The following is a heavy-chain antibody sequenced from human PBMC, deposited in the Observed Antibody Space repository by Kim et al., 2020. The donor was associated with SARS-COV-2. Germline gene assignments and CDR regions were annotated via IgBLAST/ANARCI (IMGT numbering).Heavy chain of an antibody. V-gene: IGHV4-39*01. D-gene: IGHD2-2*01. CDR2: IYYSGST. CDR3: ARALVYEIVVVPAAIDY. J-gene: IGHJ4*02. Sequence: SETLSLTCTVSGGSISSSSYYWGWIRQPPGKGLEWIGSIYYSGSTYYNPSLKSRVTISVDTSKNQFSLKLSSVTAADTAVYYCARALVYEIVVVPAAIDYWGQGTLVTVSS. CDR1: GGSISSSSYY.